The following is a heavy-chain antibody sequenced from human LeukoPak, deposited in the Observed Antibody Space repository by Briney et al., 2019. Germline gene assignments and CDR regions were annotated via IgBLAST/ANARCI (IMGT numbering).Heavy chain of an antibody. CDR2: INPSGGST. Sequence: ASVKVSCKASGYTFTSYYMHWVRQAPGQGLEWMGIINPSGGSTSYAQKFQGRVTMTRDTSTSTVYMEQSSLRSEDTAVYYCGFSTVTTFLLDYWGQGTLVTVSS. D-gene: IGHD4-17*01. CDR3: GFSTVTTFLLDY. V-gene: IGHV1-46*01. CDR1: GYTFTSYY. J-gene: IGHJ4*02.